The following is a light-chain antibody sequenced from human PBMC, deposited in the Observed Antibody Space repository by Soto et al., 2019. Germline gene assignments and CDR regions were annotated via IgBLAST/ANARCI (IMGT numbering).Light chain of an antibody. J-gene: IGKJ1*01. CDR3: QHYNNWPPCT. Sequence: EIVMTQSPATLYVSPGEKATLSCRASQSVSSNLAWYQQKPGQAPRLLIYGASTRATGITARFSGSGSGTEFTLTISSLQSEDFAVYYCQHYNNWPPCTFGQGTKVEIK. CDR2: GAS. V-gene: IGKV3-15*01. CDR1: QSVSSN.